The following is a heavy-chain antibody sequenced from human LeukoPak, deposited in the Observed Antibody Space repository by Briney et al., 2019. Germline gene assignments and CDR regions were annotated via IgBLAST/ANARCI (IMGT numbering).Heavy chain of an antibody. J-gene: IGHJ3*02. Sequence: SWTLSLTCAISGDSVSSNSAAWNWTRQSPSRGLEWLGRTYYKSKWYNNYAVSVKSPISINPDTSKNQFSLQLNSVTPEDTAVYYCAKGQWLVNDAFNIWGQGTMVTVSS. CDR3: AKGQWLVNDAFNI. V-gene: IGHV6-1*01. CDR2: TYYKSKWYN. CDR1: GDSVSSNSAA. D-gene: IGHD6-19*01.